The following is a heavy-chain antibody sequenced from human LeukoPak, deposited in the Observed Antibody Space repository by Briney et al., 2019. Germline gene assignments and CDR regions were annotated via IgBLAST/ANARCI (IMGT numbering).Heavy chain of an antibody. CDR1: GYTFTTFA. D-gene: IGHD1-14*01. V-gene: IGHV1-3*01. CDR3: ARGMPSSNPWFDP. J-gene: IGHJ5*02. CDR2: INAGNGNA. Sequence: GASVKVSCKASGYTFTTFAVHWVRQAPGQRLEWMGWINAGNGNARYSESFQGRVTITRDTSATTAYMELSSLRSEDTAVYYCARGMPSSNPWFDPWGQGTLVTVSS.